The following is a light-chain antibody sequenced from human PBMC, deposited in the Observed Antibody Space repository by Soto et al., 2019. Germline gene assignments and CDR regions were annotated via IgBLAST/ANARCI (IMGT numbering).Light chain of an antibody. Sequence: DIQITQSPTILSASVGDRVTITCRASQSISSWLAWYQQKPGKAPKLLIYKASSLESGVPSRFSGSGSGTDFTLTISSLQPEDFATYFCQQLNSYPITFGQGTRLEIK. V-gene: IGKV1-5*03. CDR3: QQLNSYPIT. CDR1: QSISSW. J-gene: IGKJ5*01. CDR2: KAS.